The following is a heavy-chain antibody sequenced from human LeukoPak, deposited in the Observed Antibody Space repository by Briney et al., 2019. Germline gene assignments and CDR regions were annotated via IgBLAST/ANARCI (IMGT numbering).Heavy chain of an antibody. CDR3: ARDRERYGDSWYDY. CDR2: ISYDGSNK. J-gene: IGHJ4*02. V-gene: IGHV3-30*04. D-gene: IGHD4-17*01. Sequence: GRSLRLSCAASGFTFSSYAMHWVRQAPGKGLEWVAVISYDGSNKYYADSVKGRFTISRDNSKNTLYLQMNSLRAEDTAVYYCARDRERYGDSWYDYWGQGTLVTVSS. CDR1: GFTFSSYA.